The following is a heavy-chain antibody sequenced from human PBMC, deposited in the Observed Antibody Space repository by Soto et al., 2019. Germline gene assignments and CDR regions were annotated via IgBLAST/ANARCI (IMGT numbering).Heavy chain of an antibody. V-gene: IGHV4-34*01. J-gene: IGHJ3*02. D-gene: IGHD4-17*01. CDR1: GGSFSGYY. CDR2: INHSGST. CDR3: ARRPDAYGGTDAFDI. Sequence: LSLTCAVYGGSFSGYYWSWIRQPPGKGLEWIGEINHSGSTNYNPSLKSRVTISVDTSKNQFSLKLSSVTAADTAVYYFARRPDAYGGTDAFDIWGQGTMVTVS.